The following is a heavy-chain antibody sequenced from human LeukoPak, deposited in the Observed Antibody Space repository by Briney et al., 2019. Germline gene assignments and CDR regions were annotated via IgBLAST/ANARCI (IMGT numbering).Heavy chain of an antibody. J-gene: IGHJ6*04. CDR3: AREELKCSGGSCYYYGMDV. CDR1: GGSISSGGYY. CDR2: IYYSGST. D-gene: IGHD2-15*01. Sequence: SETLSLTCTVSGGSISSGGYYWSWIRQHPGKGLEWIGYIYYSGSTYYNPSLKSRVTISVDMSKNQFSLKLSSVTAADTAVYYCAREELKCSGGSCYYYGMDVWGKGTTVTVSS. V-gene: IGHV4-31*03.